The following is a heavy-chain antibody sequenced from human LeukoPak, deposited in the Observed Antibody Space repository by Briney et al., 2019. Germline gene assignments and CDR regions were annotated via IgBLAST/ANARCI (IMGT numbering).Heavy chain of an antibody. V-gene: IGHV4-34*01. CDR2: INHSGST. CDR1: GGSFSGYY. D-gene: IGHD3-9*01. CDR3: ARMQLDYDILTGQARVGFDY. J-gene: IGHJ4*02. Sequence: SSETLSLTCAVYGGSFSGYYWSWIRQPPGKGLEWIGEINHSGSTNYNPSLKSRVTISVDTSKNQFSLKLSSVTAADTAVYYYARMQLDYDILTGQARVGFDYWGQGTLVTVSS.